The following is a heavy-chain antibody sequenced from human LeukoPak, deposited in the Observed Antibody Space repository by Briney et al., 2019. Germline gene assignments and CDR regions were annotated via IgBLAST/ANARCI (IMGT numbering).Heavy chain of an antibody. CDR2: IYITGST. CDR3: AKGADYPYYFDY. CDR1: VFSVSSNC. Sequence: PGGSLRLSCAASVFSVSSNCMSWVRQAPGKGLEWVSVIYITGSTYYADSVRGRFTISRDNSKNTLYLQMNSLRAEDTAVYYCAKGADYPYYFDYWGQGTLVTVSS. J-gene: IGHJ4*02. D-gene: IGHD4-11*01. V-gene: IGHV3-53*01.